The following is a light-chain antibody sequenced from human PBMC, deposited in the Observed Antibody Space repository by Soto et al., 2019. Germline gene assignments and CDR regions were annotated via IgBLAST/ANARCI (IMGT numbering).Light chain of an antibody. CDR1: QGIRND. CDR3: LQDYNSLRT. J-gene: IGKJ1*01. CDR2: AAS. Sequence: AIQMTPSPSSLSASVGDRVTITCRASQGIRNDLGWYQQKPGKAPKLLIYAASSLQSGVQSRFSGSGSGTDFTLTISSLQPEDVATYYCLQDYNSLRTFGQGTKVEI. V-gene: IGKV1-6*01.